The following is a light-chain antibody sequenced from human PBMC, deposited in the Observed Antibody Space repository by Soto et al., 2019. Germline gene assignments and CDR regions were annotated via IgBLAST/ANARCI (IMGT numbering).Light chain of an antibody. J-gene: IGKJ3*01. CDR1: QSISSW. CDR2: DAS. CDR3: QQYKSYARA. Sequence: DIQMTQSPSTLSASVGDRVTITCRASQSISSWLAWYQQKPGKAPKLLIYDASSLESGVPSRFSGSGSGTEFTLTISSLQPDDFATYYFQQYKSYARAFGPGTKVDIK. V-gene: IGKV1-5*01.